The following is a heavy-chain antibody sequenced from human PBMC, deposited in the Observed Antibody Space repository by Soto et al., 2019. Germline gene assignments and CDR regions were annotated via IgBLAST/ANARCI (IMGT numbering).Heavy chain of an antibody. CDR3: ARVSTGSNYGNPDDYYFGIDD. CDR2: TYYRSEWYN. V-gene: IGHV6-1*01. D-gene: IGHD1-26*01. CDR1: GDSVTSNSAA. J-gene: IGHJ6*02. Sequence: SQTLSLTCVISGDSVTSNSAAWNWIRQYPSRGLEWLGRTYYRSEWYNDSAISVKCRITINPDTSKNKFSLPLNSVSPQERTVYFCARVSTGSNYGNPDDYYFGIDDWGQGTTVTVSS.